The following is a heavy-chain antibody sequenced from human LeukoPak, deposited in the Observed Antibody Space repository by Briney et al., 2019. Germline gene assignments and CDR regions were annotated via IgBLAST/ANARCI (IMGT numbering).Heavy chain of an antibody. V-gene: IGHV4-38-2*02. J-gene: IGHJ4*02. CDR2: IYHSGST. D-gene: IGHD3-22*01. CDR3: ARGTWDSSGSLSV. CDR1: GYSISSGYY. Sequence: PSETLSLTCTVSGYSISSGYYWGWIRQPPGKGLEWIGSIYHSGSTYYNPSLKSRVTISVDTSKNQFSLKLSSVTAADTAVYYCARGTWDSSGSLSVWGQGTLVTVSS.